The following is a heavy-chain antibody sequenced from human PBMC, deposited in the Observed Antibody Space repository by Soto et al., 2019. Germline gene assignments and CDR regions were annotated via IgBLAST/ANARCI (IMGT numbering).Heavy chain of an antibody. J-gene: IGHJ5*02. V-gene: IGHV1-8*01. CDR3: ARGRIAGYFDWLSPKSNDQWFDP. CDR2: MNPNSGNT. CDR1: GYTFTSYD. Sequence: ASLKVSCKASGYTFTSYDINWVRQATGQGLEWMGWMNPNSGNTGYAQRFQGRVTMTRNTSISTAYMELSSLRSEDTAVYYCARGRIAGYFDWLSPKSNDQWFDPWGQGTLVTVSS. D-gene: IGHD3-9*01.